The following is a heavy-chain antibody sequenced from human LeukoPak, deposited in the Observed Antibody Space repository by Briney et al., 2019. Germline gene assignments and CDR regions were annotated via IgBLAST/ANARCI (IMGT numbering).Heavy chain of an antibody. CDR1: GGSISSYY. V-gene: IGHV4-34*01. J-gene: IGHJ4*02. CDR2: INHSGST. CDR3: ARGYGDYPFFDY. Sequence: SETLSLTCTVSGGSISSYYWSWIRQPPGKGLEWIGEINHSGSTNYNPSLKSRVTISVDTSKNQFSLKLSSVTAADTAVYYCARGYGDYPFFDYWGQGTLVTVSS. D-gene: IGHD4-17*01.